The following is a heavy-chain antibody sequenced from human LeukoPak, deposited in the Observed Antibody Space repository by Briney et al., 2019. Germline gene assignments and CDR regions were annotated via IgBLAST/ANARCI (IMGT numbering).Heavy chain of an antibody. CDR1: VGSISSGGYY. Sequence: SGTLSLTCTVSVGSISSGGYYSSWIRRPPGKGLEWIGYIYYSGSTYYNPPLKSRVTISVDTSKNQFSLKLSSVTAADTAVYYCARRVVVVAATLIDPWGQGTLVTVSS. V-gene: IGHV4-31*03. J-gene: IGHJ5*02. D-gene: IGHD2-15*01. CDR2: IYYSGST. CDR3: ARRVVVVAATLIDP.